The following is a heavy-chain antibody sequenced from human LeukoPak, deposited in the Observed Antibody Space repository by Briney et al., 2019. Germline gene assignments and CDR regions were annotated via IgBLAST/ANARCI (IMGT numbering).Heavy chain of an antibody. V-gene: IGHV4-59*03. CDR3: ATDHYYDSSGYYRT. CDR1: GGSISSYY. CDR2: IFNSGST. D-gene: IGHD3-22*01. J-gene: IGHJ5*02. Sequence: TSETLSLTCTVSGGSISSYYWTWIRQPPGKTLEWIGYIFNSGSTNYNPSLKSRVTMSIHTSKNQFSLKLRSVTAADTAIYYCATDHYYDSSGYYRTWGQGTLVTVSS.